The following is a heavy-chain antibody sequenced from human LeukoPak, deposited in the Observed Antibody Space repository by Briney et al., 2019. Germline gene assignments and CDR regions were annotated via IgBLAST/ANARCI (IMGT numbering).Heavy chain of an antibody. CDR2: INPSGGA. Sequence: GASVKVSCKASGYTFSMYNIHWVRQAPGQGLEWMGIINPSGGASYAQKLQGRITMTRDTSTSTLYMELSSLRSEDTAVYYCAREGVAGTGLDYWGQGTLVTVSS. D-gene: IGHD6-13*01. J-gene: IGHJ4*02. V-gene: IGHV1-46*01. CDR1: GYTFSMYN. CDR3: AREGVAGTGLDY.